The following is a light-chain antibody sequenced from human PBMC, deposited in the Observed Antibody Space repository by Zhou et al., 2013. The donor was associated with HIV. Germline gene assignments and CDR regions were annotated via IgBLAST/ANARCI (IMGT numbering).Light chain of an antibody. CDR1: QTISSY. J-gene: IGKJ4*01. CDR3: QQSYRTLWLT. V-gene: IGKV1-39*01. Sequence: DIQMTQSPSSLSASVEDRVTITCRASQTISSYLNWYQQKPGKAPKLLIYAASSLQSGVPSRFSGSGSGTDFTLTISSLQPEDFATYYCQQSYRTLWLTFGGGTKVEIK. CDR2: AAS.